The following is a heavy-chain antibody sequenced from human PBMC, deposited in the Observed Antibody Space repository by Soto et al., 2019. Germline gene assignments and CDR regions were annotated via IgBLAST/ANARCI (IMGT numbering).Heavy chain of an antibody. CDR1: GFTFSSYA. CDR2: IRNRAQSYTI. V-gene: IGHV3-72*01. D-gene: IGHD3-22*01. Sequence: GGSLRLSCAASGFTFSSYAMSWVRQAPGKGLEWVGRIRNRAQSYTIDYAASVKGRFIISRDDSKDSVYLQMNSLKTVDTAIYYCARTAPGVIGDHWGQGALVTVSS. J-gene: IGHJ4*02. CDR3: ARTAPGVIGDH.